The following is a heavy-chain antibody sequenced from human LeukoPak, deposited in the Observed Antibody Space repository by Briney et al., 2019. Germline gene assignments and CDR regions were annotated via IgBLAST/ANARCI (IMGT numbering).Heavy chain of an antibody. J-gene: IGHJ4*02. Sequence: GASVKVSCKASGYTFTDYYMHWVRQAPGQGLEWMGWINPNSGSIKYGEKFQGRITVTRDTSISTAYMELSRLRSDDTAVYYCARATVKNYWGQGTLVTVSS. D-gene: IGHD4-17*01. CDR2: INPNSGSI. CDR1: GYTFTDYY. V-gene: IGHV1-2*02. CDR3: ARATVKNY.